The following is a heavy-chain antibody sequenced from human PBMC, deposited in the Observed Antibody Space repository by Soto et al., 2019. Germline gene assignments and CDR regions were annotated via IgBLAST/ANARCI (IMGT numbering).Heavy chain of an antibody. V-gene: IGHV3-48*02. CDR2: ISSSSSTI. D-gene: IGHD3-10*01. CDR1: GFTFSSYS. Sequence: GGSLRLSCAASGFTFSSYSMNWVRQAPGKGLEWVSYISSSSSTIYYADSVKGRFTISRDNAKNSLYLQMNSLRDEDTAVYYCARESASGGTTEVDYWGQGTLVTVSS. J-gene: IGHJ4*02. CDR3: ARESASGGTTEVDY.